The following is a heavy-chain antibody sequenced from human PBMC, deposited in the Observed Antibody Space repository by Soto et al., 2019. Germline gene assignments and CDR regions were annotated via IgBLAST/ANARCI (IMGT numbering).Heavy chain of an antibody. CDR1: GFTLRSFN. J-gene: IGHJ5*02. CDR3: TRDASRDSSARGWFDP. CDR2: ISSNSAYI. Sequence: GGSLRLSXAASGFTLRSFNMNWVRQAPGKGLEWVSTISSNSAYIYYTDALRGRFTISRDNAKNSLHLQMNSLRAEDTAVYYCTRDASRDSSARGWFDPWGPGTLVTVSS. V-gene: IGHV3-21*01. D-gene: IGHD6-13*01.